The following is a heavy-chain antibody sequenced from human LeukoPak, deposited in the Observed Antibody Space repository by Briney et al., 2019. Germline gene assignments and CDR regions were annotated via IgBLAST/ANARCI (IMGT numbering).Heavy chain of an antibody. CDR3: AGVDFWSGYSRDY. CDR2: MNPNSGNT. J-gene: IGHJ4*02. CDR1: GYTFTSYD. V-gene: IGHV1-8*01. D-gene: IGHD3-3*01. Sequence: GASVKVSRKASGYTFTSYDINWVRQATGQGLEWMGWMNPNSGNTGYAQKFQGRVTMTRNTSISTAYMELSSLRSEDTAVYYCAGVDFWSGYSRDYWGQGTLVTVSS.